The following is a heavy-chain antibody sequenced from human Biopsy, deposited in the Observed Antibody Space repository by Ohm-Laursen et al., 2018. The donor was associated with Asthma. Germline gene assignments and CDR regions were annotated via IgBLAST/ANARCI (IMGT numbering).Heavy chain of an antibody. CDR3: ARATSTWSQSGPHYFDH. D-gene: IGHD6-13*01. J-gene: IGHJ4*02. Sequence: PSETLSLTCIVSPGSINDYYWNWIRQFPGKGLEWIGYVHSTGSTRFNPSLKSRLTISVDTSVDQVSLKLTSVTAADTAVYYCARATSTWSQSGPHYFDHWGQGTLVTVSP. CDR2: VHSTGST. CDR1: PGSINDYY. V-gene: IGHV4-59*01.